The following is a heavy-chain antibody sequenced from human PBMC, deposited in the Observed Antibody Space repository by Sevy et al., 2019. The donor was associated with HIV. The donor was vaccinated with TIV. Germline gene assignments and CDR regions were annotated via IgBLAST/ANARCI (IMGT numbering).Heavy chain of an antibody. V-gene: IGHV1-46*01. Sequence: ASVKVSCKASGYTFTSYYMHWVRQAPGQGLEWMGIINPSGGSTSYAQKFQGRVTMTRDTSTSTVYMEPSSLRSEDTAVYYCARTNVVVVAATRYYYYYMDVWGKGTTVTVSS. CDR3: ARTNVVVVAATRYYYYYMDV. D-gene: IGHD2-15*01. J-gene: IGHJ6*03. CDR1: GYTFTSYY. CDR2: INPSGGST.